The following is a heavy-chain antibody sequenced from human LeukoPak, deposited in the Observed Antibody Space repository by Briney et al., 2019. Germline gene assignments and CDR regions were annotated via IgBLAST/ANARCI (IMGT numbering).Heavy chain of an antibody. D-gene: IGHD7-27*01. J-gene: IGHJ4*02. CDR1: GDSFSSNSAV. V-gene: IGHV6-1*01. CDR2: THYRSKWSN. Sequence: SQTLSLTCAISGDSFSSNSAVWNWVRQSPSRGLEWLGRTHYRSKWSNNYAVSVKSRITINPDTSKNQFSLQLNSVTPEDTAVYYCATGDQNFDYWGQGTLVTVSS. CDR3: ATGDQNFDY.